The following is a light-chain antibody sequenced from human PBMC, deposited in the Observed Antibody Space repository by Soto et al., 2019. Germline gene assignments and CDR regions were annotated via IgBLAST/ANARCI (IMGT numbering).Light chain of an antibody. CDR2: ANT. CDR3: QSYDDSLGGHVI. Sequence: VLTQPPSVSGAPGQRVTISCTGSSSYIGAGYDVHWYQQLPGTAPKLLIYANTNRPSGVPDRFSGSKSGTSASLAITGLQAEDEADYYCQSYDDSLGGHVIFGGGTKVTVL. J-gene: IGLJ2*01. CDR1: SSYIGAGYD. V-gene: IGLV1-40*01.